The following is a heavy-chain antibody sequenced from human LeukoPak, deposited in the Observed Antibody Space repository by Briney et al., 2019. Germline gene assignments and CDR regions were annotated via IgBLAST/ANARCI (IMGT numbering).Heavy chain of an antibody. J-gene: IGHJ3*02. CDR2: ISSSSSYI. Sequence: GESLKISCAASGFTFSSYSMNLVRQAPGKGLEWVSSISSSSSYIYYADSVKGRFTISRDNAKNSLYLQMNSLRAEDTAVYYCARDLAADYGDYVGAFDIWGQGTMVTVSS. CDR1: GFTFSSYS. D-gene: IGHD4-17*01. V-gene: IGHV3-21*01. CDR3: ARDLAADYGDYVGAFDI.